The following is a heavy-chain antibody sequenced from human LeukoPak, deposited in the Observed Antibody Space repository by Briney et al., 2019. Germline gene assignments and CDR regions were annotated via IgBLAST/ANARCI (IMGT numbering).Heavy chain of an antibody. CDR1: GGSISSSSYY. Sequence: PSETLSLTCTVSGGSISSSSYYWGWIRQPPGKGLEWIGGIYYSGSTYYNPSLKSRVTISVDTSKNQVSLKLSSVTAADTAVYYCARLHYGGNYGFYYYYMDVWGKGTTVTISS. D-gene: IGHD4-23*01. J-gene: IGHJ6*03. V-gene: IGHV4-39*01. CDR3: ARLHYGGNYGFYYYYMDV. CDR2: IYYSGST.